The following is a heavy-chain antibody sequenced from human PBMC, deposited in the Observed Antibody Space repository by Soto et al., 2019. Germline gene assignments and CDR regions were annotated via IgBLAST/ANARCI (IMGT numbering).Heavy chain of an antibody. CDR1: GGSISSGGYY. V-gene: IGHV4-31*03. J-gene: IGHJ6*03. Sequence: PSETLSLTCTVSGGSISSGGYYWSWIRQHPGKGLEWIGYIYYSGSTYYNPSLKSRVTISVDTSKNQFSLKLSSVTAADTAVYNCARGPYCSGGSCYGNYYYYYMDVWGKGTTVTVSS. CDR2: IYYSGST. CDR3: ARGPYCSGGSCYGNYYYYYMDV. D-gene: IGHD2-15*01.